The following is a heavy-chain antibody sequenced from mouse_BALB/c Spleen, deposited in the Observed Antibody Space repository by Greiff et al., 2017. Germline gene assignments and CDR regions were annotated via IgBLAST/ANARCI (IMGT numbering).Heavy chain of an antibody. V-gene: IGHV5-17*02. CDR3: AREGNYDAMDY. CDR1: GFTFSSFG. J-gene: IGHJ4*01. D-gene: IGHD2-1*01. Sequence: EVKLVESGGGLVQPGGSRKLSCAASGFTFSSFGMHWVRQAPEKGLEWVAYISSGSSTIYYADTVKGRFTISRDNAKNTLYLQMSSLRSEDTAMYYCAREGNYDAMDYWGQGTSVTVSS. CDR2: ISSGSSTI.